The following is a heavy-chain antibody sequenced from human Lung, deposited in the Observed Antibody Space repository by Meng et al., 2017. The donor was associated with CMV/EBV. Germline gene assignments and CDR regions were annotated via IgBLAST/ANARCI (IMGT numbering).Heavy chain of an antibody. CDR1: GGSISSSSYY. CDR2: IYYNGNT. J-gene: IGHJ4*02. V-gene: IGHV4-39*07. CDR3: AREGGASWFDY. Sequence: GSLRLXCTVSGGSISSSSYYWGGIRQPPGKGLEWIGSIYYNGNTYYNPSLKSRITISIDTSKNEFSLKVNSVTAADTAVYYCAREGGASWFDYWGKGTLVTFSS. D-gene: IGHD3-16*01.